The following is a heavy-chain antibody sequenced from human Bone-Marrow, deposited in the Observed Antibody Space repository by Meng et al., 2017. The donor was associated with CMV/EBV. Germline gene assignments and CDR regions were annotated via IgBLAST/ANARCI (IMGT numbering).Heavy chain of an antibody. CDR1: GGSVNSVSYY. Sequence: SETLSLTCTVSGGSVNSVSYYWSWIRQPPGKGLEWIGHIYYIGSTSYNPSLKSRITISLDTSKNQFSLKLSSMTAADTAVYYCARDRSGGDAYQIWGQGTMVTVSS. J-gene: IGHJ3*02. V-gene: IGHV4-61*01. D-gene: IGHD1-26*01. CDR2: IYYIGST. CDR3: ARDRSGGDAYQI.